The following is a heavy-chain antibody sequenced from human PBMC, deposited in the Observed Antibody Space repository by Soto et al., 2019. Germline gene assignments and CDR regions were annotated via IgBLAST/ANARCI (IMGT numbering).Heavy chain of an antibody. V-gene: IGHV3-30-3*01. CDR2: ISYDGSNK. J-gene: IGHJ6*02. D-gene: IGHD3-10*01. Sequence: GGSLRLSCAASGFTFSSYAMHWVRQAPGKGLEWVAVISYDGSNKYYADSVKGRFTISRDNSKNTLYLQMNSLRAEDTAVYYCASAIEITLARGAIMSYYGMDVWGQGTTATVSS. CDR1: GFTFSSYA. CDR3: ASAIEITLARGAIMSYYGMDV.